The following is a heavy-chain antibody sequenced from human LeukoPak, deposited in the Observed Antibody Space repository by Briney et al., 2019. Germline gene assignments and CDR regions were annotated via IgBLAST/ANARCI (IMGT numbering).Heavy chain of an antibody. CDR1: GGSISSGSYY. Sequence: SESLSLTCTVSGGSISSGSYYWSWIRQPAGKGLEWIGRIYTSGSTNYNPSLKSRVTISVDTSKNQFSLKLSSVTAADTAVYYCARAAYCGGDCYSKSCYYYYYMDVWGKGTTVTVSS. J-gene: IGHJ6*03. D-gene: IGHD2-21*01. V-gene: IGHV4-61*02. CDR3: ARAAYCGGDCYSKSCYYYYYMDV. CDR2: IYTSGST.